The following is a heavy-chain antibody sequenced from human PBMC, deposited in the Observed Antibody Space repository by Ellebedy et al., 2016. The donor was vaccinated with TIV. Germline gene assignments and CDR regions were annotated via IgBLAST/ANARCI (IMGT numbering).Heavy chain of an antibody. CDR3: ARDDWGPAGP. V-gene: IGHV3-21*03. D-gene: IGHD3-9*01. Sequence: GESLKISCAASGFTFSDYSFNWVRQAPGKGLEWVSSISGSRRHIYYADSVKGRFTISTDNANNSLYLQMSGLRADDTAVYYCARDDWGPAGPWGQGTLVTVSS. CDR2: ISGSRRHI. CDR1: GFTFSDYS. J-gene: IGHJ5*02.